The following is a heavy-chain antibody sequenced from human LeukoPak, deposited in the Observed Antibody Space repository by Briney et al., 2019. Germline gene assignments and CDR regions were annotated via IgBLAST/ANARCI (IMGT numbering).Heavy chain of an antibody. J-gene: IGHJ4*02. CDR2: IKQDGSEK. Sequence: QTGGSLRLSCAASGFTLSSYWMSWVRQAPGKGLEWVANIKQDGSEKYYVDSAKGRFTVSRDNAKNSLYLQMNSLRAEDTAVYYCAGSEYTYGPDVVDYWGQGTLVTVSS. CDR3: AGSEYTYGPDVVDY. V-gene: IGHV3-7*03. CDR1: GFTLSSYW. D-gene: IGHD5-18*01.